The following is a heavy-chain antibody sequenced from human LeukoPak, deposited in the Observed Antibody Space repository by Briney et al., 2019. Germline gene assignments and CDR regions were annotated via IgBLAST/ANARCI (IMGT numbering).Heavy chain of an antibody. D-gene: IGHD3-9*01. CDR3: ARGLYYDILTGYSPYFYYYMDV. CDR2: IIPILGIA. J-gene: IGHJ6*03. CDR1: GGTFSSYT. V-gene: IGHV1-69*02. Sequence: SVKVSCKASGGTFSSYTISWVRQAPGQGLEWMGRIIPILGIANYAQKFQGRVTITADKSTSTAYMELSSLRSEDTAVYYCARGLYYDILTGYSPYFYYYMDVWGKGTTVTVSS.